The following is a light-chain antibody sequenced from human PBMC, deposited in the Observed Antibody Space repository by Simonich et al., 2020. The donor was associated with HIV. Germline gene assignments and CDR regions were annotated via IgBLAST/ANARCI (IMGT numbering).Light chain of an antibody. V-gene: IGLV2-14*01. CDR3: SSYTSSSTWV. Sequence: QSALTQPASVSGSPRQSITISCTGTSSDVGRYNYVSWYQQHPGKAPKILIYDVTKRPSEVSNRFSGSKSGNTASLTISGLQAEDEADYYCSSYTSSSTWVFGGGTKLTVL. CDR1: SSDVGRYNY. J-gene: IGLJ3*02. CDR2: DVT.